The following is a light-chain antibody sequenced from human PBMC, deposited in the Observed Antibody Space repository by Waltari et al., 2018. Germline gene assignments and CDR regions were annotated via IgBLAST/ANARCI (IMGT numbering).Light chain of an antibody. CDR1: QSLGRA. CDR3: QHYVRLPVT. V-gene: IGKV3-20*01. J-gene: IGKJ1*01. Sequence: IVLTQSPGTLSLSRGERATLSCWSCQSLGRALAWYQQKRGQAPRRLIYGASTRASGIPDRFSGSGSGTDFSLTINILEPEDFAVYYCQHYVRLPVTFGQGTKVEIK. CDR2: GAS.